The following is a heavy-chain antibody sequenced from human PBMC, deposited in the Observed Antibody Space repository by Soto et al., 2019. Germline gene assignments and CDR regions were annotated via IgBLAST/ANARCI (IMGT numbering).Heavy chain of an antibody. V-gene: IGHV4-59*01. D-gene: IGHD3-16*01. J-gene: IGHJ2*01. CDR3: ARAFAGFGAYWYFDL. CDR1: GGSITDYY. CDR2: GYHSVSI. Sequence: SETLSLTCTVSGGSITDYYWSWIRQPPGKALEWIGYGYHSVSIHYNPSLKTRVAISVDTSENQFSLRLSSVTAADTAVYYCARAFAGFGAYWYFDLWGRGTLVTVSS.